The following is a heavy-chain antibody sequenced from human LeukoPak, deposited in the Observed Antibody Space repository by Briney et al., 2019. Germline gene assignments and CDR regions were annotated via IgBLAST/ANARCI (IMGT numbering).Heavy chain of an antibody. CDR1: GSPFTGYY. CDR2: INPNSGGT. J-gene: IGHJ6*04. D-gene: IGHD3-10*01. CDR3: ARVRGFGAPHYGMDV. V-gene: IGHV1-2*04. Sequence: ASVKVSCKASGSPFTGYYMHWVRPAPGQGLEWMGWINPNSGGTNYAQKFQGWVTMTRDTSISTAYMELSRLRSDDTAVYYCARVRGFGAPHYGMDVWGKGTTVTVSS.